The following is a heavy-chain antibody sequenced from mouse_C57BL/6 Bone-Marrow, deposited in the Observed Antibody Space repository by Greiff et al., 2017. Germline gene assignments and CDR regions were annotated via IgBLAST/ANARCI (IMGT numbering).Heavy chain of an antibody. Sequence: EVQLQQSVAELVRPGASVKLSCTASGFNIKNTYMHWVKQRPEQGLEWIGRIDPANGNTKYAPKFKGKATITADTSSNTAYLQLSSLTSEDTAIYYCASYDGSSPWYFEVWGTGTTVTVSA. CDR1: GFNIKNTY. J-gene: IGHJ1*03. D-gene: IGHD1-1*01. CDR2: IDPANGNT. V-gene: IGHV14-3*01. CDR3: ASYDGSSPWYFEV.